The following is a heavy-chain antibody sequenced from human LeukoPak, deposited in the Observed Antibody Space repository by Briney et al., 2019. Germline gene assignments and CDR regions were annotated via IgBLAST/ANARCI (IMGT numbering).Heavy chain of an antibody. CDR3: AKMTTGKFEY. Sequence: ASVKVSCKASGHSFTDFAMHWVRQAPGQRPEWMGWINTANGNTRYSQKLQGRVTITGDTSASTAYMGLSSLTSQDTAVYYCAKMTTGKFEYWGQGTLVTVSS. V-gene: IGHV1-3*04. CDR1: GHSFTDFA. J-gene: IGHJ4*02. D-gene: IGHD3-10*01. CDR2: INTANGNT.